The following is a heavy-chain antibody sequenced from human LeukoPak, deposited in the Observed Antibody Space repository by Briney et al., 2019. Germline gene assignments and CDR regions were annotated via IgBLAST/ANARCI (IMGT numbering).Heavy chain of an antibody. Sequence: GGPLRLSCAASGFTLSSYAMSWVRQTPGKGLECVSTIRDSDGRTYYADSVEGRFTISRDNSKNTLYLQMNSLRAEDTAVYYCAKGYSSSWFPPFDYWGQGTLVTVSS. V-gene: IGHV3-23*01. D-gene: IGHD6-13*01. J-gene: IGHJ4*02. CDR3: AKGYSSSWFPPFDY. CDR2: IRDSDGRT. CDR1: GFTLSSYA.